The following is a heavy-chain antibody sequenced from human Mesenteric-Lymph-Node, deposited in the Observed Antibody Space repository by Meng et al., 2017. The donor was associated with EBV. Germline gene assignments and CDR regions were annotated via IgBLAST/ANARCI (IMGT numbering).Heavy chain of an antibody. CDR3: AHSPLYFGEWDFQH. J-gene: IGHJ1*01. V-gene: IGHV2-5*02. CDR1: GFSLTTSGVG. CDR2: IYWDDDK. D-gene: IGHD3-10*01. Sequence: QIHFQESGPTLLNPNQTLTLTCPFSGFSLTTSGVGVGWIRPPPGKALEWLALIYWDDDKRYSPSLKTRLTITKDTSKNQVVLTMTNMNPVDTATYYCAHSPLYFGEWDFQHWGQGTLVTVSS.